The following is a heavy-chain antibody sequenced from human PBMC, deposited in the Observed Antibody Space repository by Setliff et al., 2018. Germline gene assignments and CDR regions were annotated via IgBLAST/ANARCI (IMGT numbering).Heavy chain of an antibody. J-gene: IGHJ5*02. CDR1: GYTFNNYD. V-gene: IGHV1-8*02. CDR3: TRGAGGGRCYSCWFDP. Sequence: ASVKVSCKASGYTFNNYDINWVRQAPGQGLEWMGWMNPYGGNTGYAQKFQGRVTMTRNTSISTAYMELSSLRSEDTAVYYCTRGAGGGRCYSCWFDPWGQGTLVTVSS. D-gene: IGHD2-15*01. CDR2: MNPYGGNT.